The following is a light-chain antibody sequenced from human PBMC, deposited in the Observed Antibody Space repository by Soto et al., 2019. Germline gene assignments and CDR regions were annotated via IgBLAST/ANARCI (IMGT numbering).Light chain of an antibody. Sequence: EFVLTQSPGTLSLSPGERATLSCRASQSVGSNYLAWYQQKPGQAPRLLIYGASSRATGIADRFRGSGSGTDFTLTISRLEPEDFALYYCQQYGYSPITFGQGTRLEIK. V-gene: IGKV3-20*01. CDR1: QSVGSNY. CDR2: GAS. CDR3: QQYGYSPIT. J-gene: IGKJ5*01.